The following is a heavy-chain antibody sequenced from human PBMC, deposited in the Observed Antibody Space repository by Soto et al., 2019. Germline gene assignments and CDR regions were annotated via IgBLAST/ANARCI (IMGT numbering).Heavy chain of an antibody. J-gene: IGHJ4*02. V-gene: IGHV3-33*01. CDR3: ARGYCSGDTCYHIDY. CDR2: IWYDGSNK. Sequence: PGGSLRLSCAASGFTFSSYGMHWVRQAPGKGLEWVAVIWYDGSNKYYADSVKGRFTISRDNSKNTLYLQMNSLRAEDTAVYFCARGYCSGDTCYHIDYWGQGTLVTVSS. CDR1: GFTFSSYG. D-gene: IGHD2-15*01.